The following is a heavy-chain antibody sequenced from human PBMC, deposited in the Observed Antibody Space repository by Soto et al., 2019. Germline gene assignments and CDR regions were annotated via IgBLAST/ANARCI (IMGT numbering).Heavy chain of an antibody. Sequence: QVQLQESGPGLVKPSQTLSLTCTVSGGSISSGGYYWSWIRQPPGKGLEWIGYIYYSGSTNYNPSLKSRVTISVDTSKNQFSLKLSSVTAADTAVYYCARGPTTAVAGTIPFDYWGQGTLVTVSS. CDR1: GGSISSGGYY. CDR2: IYYSGST. CDR3: ARGPTTAVAGTIPFDY. V-gene: IGHV4-61*08. J-gene: IGHJ4*02. D-gene: IGHD6-19*01.